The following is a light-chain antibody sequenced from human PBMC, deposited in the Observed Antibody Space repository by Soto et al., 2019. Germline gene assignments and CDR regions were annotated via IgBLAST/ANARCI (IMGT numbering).Light chain of an antibody. V-gene: IGKV3-20*01. Sequence: EVVLTQSPATLSVSPGDTSTLSCRASQYIGSAVAWYHQRSGQAPRLLIFDASVRVPTTPARFSGSVSGTDFTLTISRLEPEDFAVYYCQQFGGSSRTFGQGTKVDIK. CDR3: QQFGGSSRT. CDR1: QYIGSA. CDR2: DAS. J-gene: IGKJ1*01.